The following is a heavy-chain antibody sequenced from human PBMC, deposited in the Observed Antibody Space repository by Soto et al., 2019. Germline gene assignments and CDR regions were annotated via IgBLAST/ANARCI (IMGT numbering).Heavy chain of an antibody. D-gene: IGHD3-10*01. V-gene: IGHV3-7*05. Sequence: GGSLRLSCAASGFTFSSYWMSWVRQAPGKGLEWVANIKQDGSEKYYVDSVKGRFTISRDNAKNSLYLQMNSLRAEDTAVYYCAREFGDNYYYYGMDVWGQGTTVTVSS. CDR3: AREFGDNYYYYGMDV. CDR1: GFTFSSYW. CDR2: IKQDGSEK. J-gene: IGHJ6*02.